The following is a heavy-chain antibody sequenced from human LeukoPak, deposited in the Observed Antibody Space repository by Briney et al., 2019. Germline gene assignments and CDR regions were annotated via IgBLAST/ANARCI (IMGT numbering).Heavy chain of an antibody. J-gene: IGHJ3*02. D-gene: IGHD1-14*01. V-gene: IGHV4-39*01. CDR1: GGSISSSSYY. Sequence: PSETLSLTCTVSGGSISSSSYYWGWIRQPPGKGLEWIGSIYYSGSTYYNPSLKSRVTISVDTSKNQFPLKLSSVTAADTAVYYCARNHVGAFDIWGQGTMVTVSS. CDR2: IYYSGST. CDR3: ARNHVGAFDI.